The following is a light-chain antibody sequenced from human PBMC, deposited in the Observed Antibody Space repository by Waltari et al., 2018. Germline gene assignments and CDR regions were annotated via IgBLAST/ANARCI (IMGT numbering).Light chain of an antibody. CDR2: WAP. Sequence: DIVVTQSPHSLAVSLGERATITCNPGQSVLNNPKNKNNLAWYQKKPGQPPKLLIYWAPTRASGVPDRFSGSGSGTDFTLTISSLQAEDVAVYYCQRYFDIVLFGQGTRVEIK. CDR1: QSVLNNPKNKNN. V-gene: IGKV4-1*01. CDR3: QRYFDIVL. J-gene: IGKJ5*01.